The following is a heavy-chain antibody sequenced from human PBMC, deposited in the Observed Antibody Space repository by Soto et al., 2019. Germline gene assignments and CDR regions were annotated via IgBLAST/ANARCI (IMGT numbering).Heavy chain of an antibody. CDR1: GGSVSSGSYY. D-gene: IGHD3-9*01. CDR2: IYYSGST. CDR3: AREEERGVLTGYYTG. J-gene: IGHJ4*02. V-gene: IGHV4-61*01. Sequence: PSETRSLTCTVSGGSVSSGSYYWSWIRHPPGKGLEWIGYIYYSGSTNYNPSLKSRVTISVDTSKNQFSLKLSSVTAADTAVYYCAREEERGVLTGYYTGWGQGTLVTVSS.